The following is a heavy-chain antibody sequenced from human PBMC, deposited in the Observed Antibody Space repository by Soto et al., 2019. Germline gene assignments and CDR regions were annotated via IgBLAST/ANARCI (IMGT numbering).Heavy chain of an antibody. CDR3: AREDSIIIPAVADF. V-gene: IGHV3-21*01. J-gene: IGHJ4*02. Sequence: GGSLRLSCAVSGFTFTNYGINWVRQAPGKGLEWVSSVSKSDYTYYSDSVKGRFTISRDNAKNSVSLHMNNLRAEDTAVYYCAREDSIIIPAVADFWGQGTLVTVSS. CDR2: VSKSDYT. D-gene: IGHD6-19*01. CDR1: GFTFTNYG.